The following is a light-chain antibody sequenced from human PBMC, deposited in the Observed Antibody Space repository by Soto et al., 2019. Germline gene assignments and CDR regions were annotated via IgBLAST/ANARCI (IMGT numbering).Light chain of an antibody. CDR2: EVT. Sequence: QSALTQPASVSGSPGQSITISCTGTSSDVGTYKLVSWYQHFPGKAPQLIIFEVTKRPSGVSNRFSGSKSGNTASLTISGLQADDEADYYCCSFGGKNIDVFGTGTKLTVL. CDR3: CSFGGKNIDV. V-gene: IGLV2-23*02. J-gene: IGLJ1*01. CDR1: SSDVGTYKL.